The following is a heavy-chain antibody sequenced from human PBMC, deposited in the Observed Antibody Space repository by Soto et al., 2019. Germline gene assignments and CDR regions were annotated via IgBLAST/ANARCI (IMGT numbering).Heavy chain of an antibody. CDR2: ISSSSSTI. Sequence: PGGSLRLSCAASGFTFSSYSMNWVRQAPGKGLEWVSYISSSSSTIYYADSVKGRFTISRDNAKNSLYLQMNSLRDEDTAVYYCARETGYSSSWYNAFDIWGQGTMVTVSS. J-gene: IGHJ3*02. V-gene: IGHV3-48*02. D-gene: IGHD6-13*01. CDR1: GFTFSSYS. CDR3: ARETGYSSSWYNAFDI.